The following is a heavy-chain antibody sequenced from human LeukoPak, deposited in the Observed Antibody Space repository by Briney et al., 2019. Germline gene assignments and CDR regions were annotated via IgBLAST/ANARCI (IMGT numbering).Heavy chain of an antibody. CDR3: ARASIVVVVAATVVFDY. CDR1: GYTFTSYY. J-gene: IGHJ4*02. Sequence: ASVKVSCKASGYTFTSYYMHWVRQAPGQGLEWMGIINPSGGSTSYAQKFHGRVTMTRDTSTSTVYMELSSLRSEDTDVYYCARASIVVVVAATVVFDYWGQGTLVTVSS. D-gene: IGHD2-15*01. V-gene: IGHV1-46*01. CDR2: INPSGGST.